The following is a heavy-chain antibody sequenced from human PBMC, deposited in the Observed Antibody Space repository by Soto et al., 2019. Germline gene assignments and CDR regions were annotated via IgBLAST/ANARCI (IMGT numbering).Heavy chain of an antibody. J-gene: IGHJ4*02. CDR2: ISSSSSTI. D-gene: IGHD2-15*01. V-gene: IGHV3-48*02. CDR3: ARDVLRGCSGGSCYFDY. CDR1: GFTFSSYS. Sequence: GGSLRLSCAASGFTFSSYSMNWVRQAPGKGLEWVSYISSSSSTIYYADSVKGRFTISRDNAKNSLYLQMNSLRDEDTAVYYCARDVLRGCSGGSCYFDYWGQGTLVTVSS.